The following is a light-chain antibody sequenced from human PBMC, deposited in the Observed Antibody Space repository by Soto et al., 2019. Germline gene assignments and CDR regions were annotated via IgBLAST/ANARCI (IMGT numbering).Light chain of an antibody. J-gene: IGKJ5*01. CDR1: QSISSSS. CDR3: QQYGSSPIT. V-gene: IGKV3-20*01. CDR2: GAS. Sequence: EIVLTQSPGTLSLSPGERATLSCRASQSISSSSLAWYQQKPGQAPRLLIYGASTRATGIPDSFSGSGSGTDFSLTISRLDPEDFAVYYCQQYGSSPITSGQGTRLEIK.